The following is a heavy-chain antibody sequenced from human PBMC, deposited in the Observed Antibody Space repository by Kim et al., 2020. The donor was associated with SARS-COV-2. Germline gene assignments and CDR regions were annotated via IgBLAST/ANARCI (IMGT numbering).Heavy chain of an antibody. CDR2: ISYDGSNK. J-gene: IGHJ4*01. D-gene: IGHD3-10*01. CDR1: GFIFSDYA. V-gene: IGHV3-30*04. CDR3: ARDLGVWTSGVGPDY. Sequence: GGSLRLSCAASGFIFSDYAMHWVRQAPGKGLEWLAVISYDGSNKYYLDSVKGRFTISRDSSKSTLFLQMNSLKSDDTAVYYCARDLGVWTSGVGPDYWG.